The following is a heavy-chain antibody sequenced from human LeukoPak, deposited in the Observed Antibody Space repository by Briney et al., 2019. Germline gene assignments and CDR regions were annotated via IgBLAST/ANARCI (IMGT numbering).Heavy chain of an antibody. Sequence: GGSLRLSCAASGFTFSDYYMNWIRQAPGKGLEWVSYISGSGSTIYYADSVKGRFTISRDNVKNSLYLQMSSLRPEDTAVYYCARERGRVEMATNPRSTYMDVWGKGTTVTVSS. J-gene: IGHJ6*03. D-gene: IGHD5-24*01. V-gene: IGHV3-11*01. CDR1: GFTFSDYY. CDR3: ARERGRVEMATNPRSTYMDV. CDR2: ISGSGSTI.